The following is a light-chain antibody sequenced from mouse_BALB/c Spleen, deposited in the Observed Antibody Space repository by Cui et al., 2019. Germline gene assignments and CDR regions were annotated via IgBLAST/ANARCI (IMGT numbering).Light chain of an antibody. CDR3: ALWYSNHWV. J-gene: IGLJ1*01. CDR1: TGAVTTRNY. V-gene: IGLV1*01. Sequence: QAFVTQESPLTTSPGETVTLTCRSSTGAVTTRNYANWVQEKPDHLFTGLIGGTNNRAPGVPARFSGSLIGDRAALTITGAQTEDEAIYFCALWYSNHWVFGGGTKLTVL. CDR2: GTN.